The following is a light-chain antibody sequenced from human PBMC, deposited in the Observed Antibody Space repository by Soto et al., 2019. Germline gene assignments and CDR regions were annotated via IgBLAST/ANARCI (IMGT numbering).Light chain of an antibody. CDR2: SNY. J-gene: IGLJ3*02. V-gene: IGLV1-44*01. CDR3: AGWDDSLNGVV. CDR1: SSNLGSHT. Sequence: QAVVTQPPSASGTPGQTVTISCSGSSSNLGSHTVNWYQQLPGTTPKLLIYSNYQRPSGVPDRFSGSKSGTSASLAISGLQSEDEADYYCAGWDDSLNGVVFGGGTKLTVL.